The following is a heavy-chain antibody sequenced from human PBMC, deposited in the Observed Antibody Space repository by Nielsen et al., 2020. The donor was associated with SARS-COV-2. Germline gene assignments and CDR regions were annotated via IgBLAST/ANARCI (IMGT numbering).Heavy chain of an antibody. J-gene: IGHJ4*02. CDR2: IFSSGSA. CDR3: AGGNTALRYYFDY. CDR1: GGSISSYY. Sequence: SETLSLTCTVSGGSISSYYWSWIRQPQGKGLECLGYIFSSGSANFHPSLKSRVTMSVDTSKNQFSLTLRSVTAADTAVYFCAGGNTALRYYFDYWGQGTLVTVSS. V-gene: IGHV4-59*08. D-gene: IGHD3-16*01.